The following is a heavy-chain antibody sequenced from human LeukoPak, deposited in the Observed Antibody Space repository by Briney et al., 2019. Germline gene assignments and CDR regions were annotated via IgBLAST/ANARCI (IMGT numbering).Heavy chain of an antibody. D-gene: IGHD6-19*01. CDR3: ARDRFGRGWVDY. Sequence: SQTLSLTCTVSGGSISSSDFYWSWIRQPPGKGLEWIGYIYYSGSTYYNPSLKSRVTISVDTSKNQFSLKLSSVTAADTAVYYCARDRFGRGWVDYWGQGTLVTVSS. CDR2: IYYSGST. V-gene: IGHV4-30-4*01. J-gene: IGHJ4*02. CDR1: GGSISSSDFY.